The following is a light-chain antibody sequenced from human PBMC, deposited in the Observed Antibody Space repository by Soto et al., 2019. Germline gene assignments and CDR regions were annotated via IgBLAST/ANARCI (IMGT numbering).Light chain of an antibody. CDR2: EVS. CDR1: SSDVGGYKY. Sequence: QSVLTQPPSASGSPGQSVTISCTGTSSDVGGYKYVSWYQQHPGKAPKLMIYEVSKRPLGVPDRFSGSKSGNTASLTVSGLQAEDEADYYCSSYAGSNNWVFGGGTKVTVL. CDR3: SSYAGSNNWV. V-gene: IGLV2-8*01. J-gene: IGLJ3*02.